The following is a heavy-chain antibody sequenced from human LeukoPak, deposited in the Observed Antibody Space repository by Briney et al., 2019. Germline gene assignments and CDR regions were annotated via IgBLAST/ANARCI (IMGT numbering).Heavy chain of an antibody. CDR1: GFTFSSYG. CDR2: ISYDGSNK. V-gene: IGHV3-30*18. J-gene: IGHJ6*02. Sequence: GGSLRLSWAAAGFTFSSYGMDWVRQAPGKGREWVAVISYDGSNKYYADSVKGRFTISRDNSKNTLYLQMNSLRAEDTAVYYCAKDGRWTMIHRMDVWGQGTTVTVSS. CDR3: AKDGRWTMIHRMDV. D-gene: IGHD3-22*01.